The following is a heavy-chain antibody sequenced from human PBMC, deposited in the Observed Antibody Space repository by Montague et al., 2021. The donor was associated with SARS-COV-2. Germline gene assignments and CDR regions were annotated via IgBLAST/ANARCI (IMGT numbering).Heavy chain of an antibody. CDR1: GFSDGTSGLC. D-gene: IGHD6-19*01. J-gene: IGHJ2*01. Sequence: PALVKPTQTLTLTCTFSGFSDGTSGLCVSWIRQPPGKALEWLALIDWDDDTYYSTSLKTRLAISKDTSKNQVVLTMTDMDPVDTGTYYCARIPEYSSGGGPDWYFDLWGRGTLVTVSS. CDR3: ARIPEYSSGGGPDWYFDL. V-gene: IGHV2-70*01. CDR2: IDWDDDT.